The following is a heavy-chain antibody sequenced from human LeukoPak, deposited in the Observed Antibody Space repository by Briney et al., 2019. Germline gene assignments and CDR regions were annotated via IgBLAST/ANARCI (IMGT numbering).Heavy chain of an antibody. V-gene: IGHV3-23*01. CDR1: GFTFSSYA. J-gene: IGHJ3*02. Sequence: PGGSLRLSCAASGFTFSSYAMSWVRQAPGKGLEWVSSIGGSGSGYSTYYADSVKGRFTISRDNSKNTLYLQMNSLRAEDTAVYYCAIPGYSSSWYGGAFDIWGQGTMVTVSS. CDR3: AIPGYSSSWYGGAFDI. D-gene: IGHD6-13*01. CDR2: IGGSGSGYST.